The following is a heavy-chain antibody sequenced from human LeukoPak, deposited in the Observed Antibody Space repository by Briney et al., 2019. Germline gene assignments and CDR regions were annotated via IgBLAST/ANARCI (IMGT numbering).Heavy chain of an antibody. D-gene: IGHD1-26*01. V-gene: IGHV4-34*01. CDR3: ARAPSGSYYARKTYYYYGMDV. J-gene: IGHJ6*02. Sequence: SETLSLTCAVYGGSLSGYYWSWIRQPPGKGLEWLGEINHRGTTKYNPFLMSRVAISLDTSNNQFSLMLTSVTAADTAVYYCARAPSGSYYARKTYYYYGMDVWGQGTTVTDSS. CDR1: GGSLSGYY. CDR2: INHRGTT.